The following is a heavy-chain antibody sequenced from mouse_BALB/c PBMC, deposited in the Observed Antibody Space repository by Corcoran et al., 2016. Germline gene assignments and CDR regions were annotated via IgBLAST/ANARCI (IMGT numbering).Heavy chain of an antibody. CDR2: INPYNGGT. D-gene: IGHD1-1*01. V-gene: IGHV1-18*01. CDR1: GYSFTGYT. Sequence: EVQLQQSGPELVKPGASMKISCKASGYSFTGYTMNWVKQSHGKNLEWIGLINPYNGGTSYNQKFKGKATLTVDKSSSTAYMELLSLTSEDSAGYDCARAFNYYGSSYGYFVGWGAGTTVTVSS. CDR3: ARAFNYYGSSYGYFVG. J-gene: IGHJ1*01.